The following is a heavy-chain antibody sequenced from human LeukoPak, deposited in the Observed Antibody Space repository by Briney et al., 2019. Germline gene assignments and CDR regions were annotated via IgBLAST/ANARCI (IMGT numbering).Heavy chain of an antibody. J-gene: IGHJ4*02. CDR1: GFTFSSYW. D-gene: IGHD2-15*01. CDR3: ARDPPYCSGGSCNDY. V-gene: IGHV3-7*03. CDR2: IKQDGSEK. Sequence: GGSLRLSCAASGFTFSSYWMGWVRQAPGKGLEWVANIKQDGSEKYYVDSVKGRFTISRDNAKNSLYLQMNSLRAEDTAVYYCARDPPYCSGGSCNDYWGQGTLVTVSS.